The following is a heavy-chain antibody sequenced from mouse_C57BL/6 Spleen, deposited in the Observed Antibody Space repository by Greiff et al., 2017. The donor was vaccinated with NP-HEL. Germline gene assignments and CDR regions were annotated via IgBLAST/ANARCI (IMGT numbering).Heavy chain of an antibody. CDR1: GYTFTSYW. V-gene: IGHV1-53*01. Sequence: VQLQQPGTELVKPGASVKLSCKASGYTFTSYWMHWVKQRPGQGLEWIGNINPSNGGTNYNEKFKSKATLTVDKSSSTAYMQLSSLTSEDSAVYYCARFQTMVTTGGPLYAMDYWGQGTSVTVSS. CDR3: ARFQTMVTTGGPLYAMDY. J-gene: IGHJ4*01. D-gene: IGHD2-2*01. CDR2: INPSNGGT.